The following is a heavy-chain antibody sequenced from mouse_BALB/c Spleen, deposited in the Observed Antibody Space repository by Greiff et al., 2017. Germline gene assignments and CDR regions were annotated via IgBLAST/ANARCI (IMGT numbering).Heavy chain of an antibody. V-gene: IGHV1-80*01. CDR3: ARGGDYYGYGYFDV. Sequence: VKLMESGAELVRPGSSVKISCKASGYAFSSYWMNWVKQRPGQGLEWIGQIYPGDGDTNYNGKFKGKATLTADKSSSTAYMQLSSLTSEDSAVYCCARGGDYYGYGYFDVWGAGTTVTVSS. CDR1: GYAFSSYW. D-gene: IGHD1-1*01. CDR2: IYPGDGDT. J-gene: IGHJ1*01.